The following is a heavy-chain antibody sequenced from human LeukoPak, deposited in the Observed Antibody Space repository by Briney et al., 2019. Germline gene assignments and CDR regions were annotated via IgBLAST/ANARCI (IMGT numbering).Heavy chain of an antibody. Sequence: PGGSLRLSCTASGFTSGDYAMSWFRQAPGKGLEWVGFIRSKAYGGTTEYAASVKGRFTISRDDSKSIAYLQMNSLKTEDTAIYYCTRVPIRTVTWIAVLRGRDVFDMWGQGTMVTVSS. CDR1: GFTSGDYA. J-gene: IGHJ3*02. CDR3: TRVPIRTVTWIAVLRGRDVFDM. V-gene: IGHV3-49*03. D-gene: IGHD3-22*01. CDR2: IRSKAYGGTT.